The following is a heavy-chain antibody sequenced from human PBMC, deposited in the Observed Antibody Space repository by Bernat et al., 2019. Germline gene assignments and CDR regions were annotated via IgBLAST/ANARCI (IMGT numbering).Heavy chain of an antibody. D-gene: IGHD3-16*02. J-gene: IGHJ3*02. CDR3: ARREDDYVWGSYRSYAFDI. V-gene: IGHV4-39*01. Sequence: QLQLQESGPGLVKPSETLSLTCTVSRGSISSSGYYWGWIRQPPGKGLEYIGSIYYSGTTYYNPSLKSRLTISVDTSKNQFSLKLSSVTAADTAVYYCARREDDYVWGSYRSYAFDIWGQGTMVTVSS. CDR1: RGSISSSGYY. CDR2: IYYSGTT.